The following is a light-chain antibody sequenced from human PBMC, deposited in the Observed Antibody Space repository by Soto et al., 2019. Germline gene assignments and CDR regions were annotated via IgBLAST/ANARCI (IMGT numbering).Light chain of an antibody. V-gene: IGKV1-39*01. J-gene: IGKJ4*01. CDR3: QKSYRTPLT. CDR2: AAS. Sequence: DIPMPQSPSSLSASVGDRVTITCRARQAIDNYLNWYQHNPGKAPALLILAASIVQSGVPSRFSGGGFGTDFSLTISSLHPEDFATYYCQKSYRTPLTFGGGTKVEI. CDR1: QAIDNY.